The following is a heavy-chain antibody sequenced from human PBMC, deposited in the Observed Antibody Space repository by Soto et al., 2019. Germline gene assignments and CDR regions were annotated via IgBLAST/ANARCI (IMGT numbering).Heavy chain of an antibody. CDR1: GVSFSGYY. V-gene: IGHV4-34*01. CDR2: INHSGST. CDR3: ARGLGSLIDSSGLVRAFDI. D-gene: IGHD3-22*01. J-gene: IGHJ3*02. Sequence: ETLSLTCAVYGVSFSGYYWSWIRQPPGKGLEWIGEINHSGSTNYNPSLKSRVTISVDTSKNQFSLKLSSVTAADTAVYYCARGLGSLIDSSGLVRAFDIWGQGTMVTV.